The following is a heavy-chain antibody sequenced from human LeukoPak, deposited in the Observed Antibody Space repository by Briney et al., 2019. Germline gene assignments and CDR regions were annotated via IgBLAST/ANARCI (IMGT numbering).Heavy chain of an antibody. CDR3: TRDGGQPLWFGESTYYFDY. V-gene: IGHV3-49*04. D-gene: IGHD3-10*01. CDR1: GFTFGDYA. Sequence: GGSLRLSCTASGFTFGDYAMSWVRQAPGKGLEGVGFFRSKAYGGTTEYAASVKGRFTISRDDSKSIAYLQMNSLKTEDTAVYYCTRDGGQPLWFGESTYYFDYWGQGTLVTVSS. CDR2: FRSKAYGGTT. J-gene: IGHJ4*02.